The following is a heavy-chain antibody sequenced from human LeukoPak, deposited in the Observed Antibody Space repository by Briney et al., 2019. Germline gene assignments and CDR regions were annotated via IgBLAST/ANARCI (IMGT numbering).Heavy chain of an antibody. J-gene: IGHJ4*02. CDR1: GFTFNTYN. Sequence: GGSLRLSCAGSGFTFNTYNMNWVRQAPGKGLEWVSSISSSSSYIYYADSVKGRFTISRDNAKNSLYLQMNSLRAEDTAVYYCARDWDYDYWGQGTLVTVSS. V-gene: IGHV3-21*01. D-gene: IGHD1-7*01. CDR3: ARDWDYDY. CDR2: ISSSSSYI.